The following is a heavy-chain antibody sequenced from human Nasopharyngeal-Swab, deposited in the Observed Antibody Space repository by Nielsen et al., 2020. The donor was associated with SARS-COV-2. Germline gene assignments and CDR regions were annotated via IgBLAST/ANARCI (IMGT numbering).Heavy chain of an antibody. J-gene: IGHJ3*02. CDR1: GGSISSGGYY. V-gene: IGHV4-31*03. CDR2: IYYSGST. CDR3: ARARSSITIFGVVNPVDAFDI. D-gene: IGHD3-3*01. Sequence: SETLSLTCTVSGGSISSGGYYWSWIRQHPGNGLEWIGYIYYSGSTYYNPSLKSRVTISVDTSKNQFSLKLSSVTAADTAVYYCARARSSITIFGVVNPVDAFDIWGQGTMVTVSS.